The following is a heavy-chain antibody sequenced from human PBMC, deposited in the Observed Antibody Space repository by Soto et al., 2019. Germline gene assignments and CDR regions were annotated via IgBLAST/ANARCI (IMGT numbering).Heavy chain of an antibody. CDR3: ARGPVRGMGGDS. D-gene: IGHD3-16*01. J-gene: IGHJ5*01. V-gene: IGHV1-69*02. CDR2: INSILGIS. Sequence: QVQLVQSGAEVKEPGSSVKVSCKASGGTFNSDTINWVRQAPGQGLAWMGRINSILGISNYAQKFQGRIAITADKSTNSGYMELSSLRSEDPAVYYCARGPVRGMGGDSWGQGTLVTVSS. CDR1: GGTFNSDT.